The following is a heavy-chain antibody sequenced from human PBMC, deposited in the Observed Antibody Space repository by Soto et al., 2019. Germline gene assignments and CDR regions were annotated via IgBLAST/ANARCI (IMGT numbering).Heavy chain of an antibody. CDR1: GFTFSSYS. J-gene: IGHJ5*02. Sequence: GGSLRLSCAASGFTFSSYSMNWVRQAPGKGLEWVSSISSSSSYIYYADSVKGRFTISRDNAKNSLYLQMNSLRAEDTAVYYCARDPHYYDSSGYYLRENWFDPWGQGTLVTVSS. CDR3: ARDPHYYDSSGYYLRENWFDP. D-gene: IGHD3-22*01. CDR2: ISSSSSYI. V-gene: IGHV3-21*01.